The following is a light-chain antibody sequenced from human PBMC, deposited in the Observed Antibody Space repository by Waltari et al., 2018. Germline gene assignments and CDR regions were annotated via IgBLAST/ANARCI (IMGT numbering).Light chain of an antibody. Sequence: DIQMTQSPSSLSASVGDRVTITCRASQSISSYLNWYQQKPGKAPKLLIYAASSLQSGVPSRFSGSGSGTDFILTISSLQPEDFATYFCQQSYSLLTFGGGTKVEIK. J-gene: IGKJ4*01. CDR3: QQSYSLLT. V-gene: IGKV1-39*01. CDR1: QSISSY. CDR2: AAS.